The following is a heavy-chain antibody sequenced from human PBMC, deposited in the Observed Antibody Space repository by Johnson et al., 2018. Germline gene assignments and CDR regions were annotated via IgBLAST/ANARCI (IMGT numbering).Heavy chain of an antibody. D-gene: IGHD3-22*01. CDR1: GYPFTSND. CDR2: MNPHSGDT. Sequence: QVQLVQSGAEVKKPGAAVKISCKASGYPFTSNDINWVRQAPGQGLEWMGWMNPHSGDTGYAQKFLGRLKMTRDPSINTAYLELSSLTSEDTAVYFCARRVNTFYYDKTAWFDPWGHGTLVTVSS. CDR3: ARRVNTFYYDKTAWFDP. J-gene: IGHJ5*02. V-gene: IGHV1-8*01.